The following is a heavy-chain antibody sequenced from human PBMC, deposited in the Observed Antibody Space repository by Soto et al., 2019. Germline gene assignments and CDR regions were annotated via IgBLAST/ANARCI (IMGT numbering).Heavy chain of an antibody. J-gene: IGHJ6*02. V-gene: IGHV4-31*03. Sequence: SETLSLTCTVSGASISNVGYYWNWIRQHPEKGLEWIGYISYSGRDYYNPSLKSRVTISLDTSKNQFSLRLSSVTAADTAVYYCASAGFSDVWGQGTTVTVSS. CDR2: ISYSGRD. D-gene: IGHD3-3*01. CDR3: ASAGFSDV. CDR1: GASISNVGYY.